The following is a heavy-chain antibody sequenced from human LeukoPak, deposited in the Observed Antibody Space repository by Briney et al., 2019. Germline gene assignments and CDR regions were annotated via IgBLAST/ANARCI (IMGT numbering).Heavy chain of an antibody. D-gene: IGHD3-22*01. J-gene: IGHJ1*01. CDR1: GYTLTELS. V-gene: IGHV1-58*02. CDR2: IVVGSGNT. Sequence: SVKVSCKVSGYTLTELSMHWVRQARGQRLEWIGWIVVGSGNTNYAQKFQERVTITRDMSTSTAYMELSSLRSEDTAVYYCAAGLYYYDSSGYQSEGEYFQHWGQGTLVTVSS. CDR3: AAGLYYYDSSGYQSEGEYFQH.